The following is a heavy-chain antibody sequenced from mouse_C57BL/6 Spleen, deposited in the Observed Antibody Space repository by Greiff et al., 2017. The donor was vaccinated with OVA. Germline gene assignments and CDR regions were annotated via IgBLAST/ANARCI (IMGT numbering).Heavy chain of an antibody. V-gene: IGHV1-42*01. CDR1: GYSFTGYY. J-gene: IGHJ4*01. CDR2: INPSTGGT. D-gene: IGHD1-1*01. Sequence: EVQLKQSGPELVKPGASVKISCKASGYSFTGYYMNWVKQSPEKSLEWIGEINPSTGGTTYNQKFKAKATLTVDKSSSTAYMQLKSLTSEDSAVYYCARSYYYGSSYYAMDYWGQGTTVTVSS. CDR3: ARSYYYGSSYYAMDY.